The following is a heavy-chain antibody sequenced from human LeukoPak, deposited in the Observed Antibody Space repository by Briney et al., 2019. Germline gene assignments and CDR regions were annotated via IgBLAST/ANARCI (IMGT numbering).Heavy chain of an antibody. CDR3: ARHLKVAAGARDSSYPMDV. D-gene: IGHD6-19*01. V-gene: IGHV4-4*09. Sequence: SETLSLTCTVSGVSINSHYWSWIRQPPGKGLEWIAYIHASGSTNYYPSLKSRVTMSLDTSKNQLSLTLSSVTAADTAVYYCARHLKVAAGARDSSYPMDVWGKGTTVTVSS. CDR2: IHASGST. CDR1: GVSINSHY. J-gene: IGHJ6*03.